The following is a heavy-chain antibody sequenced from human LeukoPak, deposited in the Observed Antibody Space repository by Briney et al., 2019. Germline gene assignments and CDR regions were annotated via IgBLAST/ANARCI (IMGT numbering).Heavy chain of an antibody. CDR2: VYDTGET. Sequence: PSETLSLTCTVSGGSISSGDYYWSWIRQPPGKGLEWIGSVYDTGETYFNPSLMSRVTMSVDRSKNQFSLQLNSVTAADTAVYYCARLRSGYLSYWGQGTLVTVSS. CDR3: ARLRSGYLSY. CDR1: GGSISSGDYY. V-gene: IGHV4-30-2*01. D-gene: IGHD3-22*01. J-gene: IGHJ4*02.